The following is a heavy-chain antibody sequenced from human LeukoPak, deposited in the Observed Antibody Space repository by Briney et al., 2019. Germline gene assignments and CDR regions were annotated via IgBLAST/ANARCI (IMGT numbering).Heavy chain of an antibody. D-gene: IGHD6-6*01. CDR2: INSDGSST. Sequence: PSGTLSLTCAVSGGSISSSNWWSWVRQPPGKGLEWVSRINSDGSSTSYADSVKGRFTISRDNAKNTLYLQMNSLRAEDTAVYYCTRDRRIAARSHAFDIWGQGTMVTVSS. CDR3: TRDRRIAARSHAFDI. CDR1: GGSISSSNW. J-gene: IGHJ3*02. V-gene: IGHV3-74*01.